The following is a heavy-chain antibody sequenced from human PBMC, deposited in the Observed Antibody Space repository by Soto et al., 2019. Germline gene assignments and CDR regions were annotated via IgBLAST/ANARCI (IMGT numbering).Heavy chain of an antibody. J-gene: IGHJ6*02. CDR2: INHSGST. V-gene: IGHV4-34*01. CDR3: ASVSGQWLVLGYYYYYGMDV. Sequence: SETLSLTCAVYGGSFSGYYWSWIRQPPGKGLEWIGEINHSGSTNYNPSLKSRVTISVDTSKNQFSLKLSSVTAADTAVYYCASVSGQWLVLGYYYYYGMDVWGQGTTVTVSS. CDR1: GGSFSGYY. D-gene: IGHD6-19*01.